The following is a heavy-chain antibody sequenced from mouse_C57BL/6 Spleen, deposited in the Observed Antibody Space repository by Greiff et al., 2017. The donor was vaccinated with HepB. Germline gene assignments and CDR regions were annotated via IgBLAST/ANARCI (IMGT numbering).Heavy chain of an antibody. Sequence: QVQLKEPGAELLKPGASVKLSCKASGYTFTSYWMHWVKQRPGQGLEWIGMIHPNSGSTNYNEKFKSKATLTVDKSSSTAYMQLSSLTSEDSAVYYCARDGSSYDYFDYWGQGTTLTVSS. CDR3: ARDGSSYDYFDY. CDR2: IHPNSGST. D-gene: IGHD1-1*01. V-gene: IGHV1-64*01. J-gene: IGHJ2*01. CDR1: GYTFTSYW.